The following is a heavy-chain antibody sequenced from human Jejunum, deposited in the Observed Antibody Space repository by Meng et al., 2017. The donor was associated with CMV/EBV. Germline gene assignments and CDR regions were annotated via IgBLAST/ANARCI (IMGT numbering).Heavy chain of an antibody. Sequence: EPAPGLVKPPHPLALTCTVSGDSISNYVWSWIRQPAGKKLEWIGRFSPGGNINYIPSLKGRLTMSVDTSNNQIFLNVTSVTAADTALYYCARGESRGYYYFDYWGQGILVTVSS. CDR2: FSPGGNI. CDR1: GDSISNYV. D-gene: IGHD3-22*01. CDR3: ARGESRGYYYFDY. V-gene: IGHV4-4*07. J-gene: IGHJ4*02.